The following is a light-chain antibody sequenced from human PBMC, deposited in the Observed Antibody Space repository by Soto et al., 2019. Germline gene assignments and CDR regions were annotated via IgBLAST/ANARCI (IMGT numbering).Light chain of an antibody. CDR2: YDS. CDR1: NIGSKS. CDR3: QVWDSSSDHLYV. Sequence: SYELTQPPSVSVAPGKTARITCGGNNIGSKSVHWYQQKPGQAPVLVIYYDSDRPSGIPERFSGSNSGHTATLTISRVEAGDEADYYCQVWDSSSDHLYVFGTGTKLTVL. V-gene: IGLV3-21*04. J-gene: IGLJ1*01.